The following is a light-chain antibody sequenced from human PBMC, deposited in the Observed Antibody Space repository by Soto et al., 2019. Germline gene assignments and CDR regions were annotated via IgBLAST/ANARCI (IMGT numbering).Light chain of an antibody. CDR2: AAP. CDR1: QGISNY. V-gene: IGKV1-27*01. J-gene: IGKJ1*01. CDR3: QKYDSAPWT. Sequence: DIQMTQSPSSLSASVRDRVTITCRASQGISNYLAWYQQKPGKVPKLLIYAAPTLQSGVPSRFSGSGSGTDFTLTISSLQPEDVATYYCQKYDSAPWTFCQGNKVEIK.